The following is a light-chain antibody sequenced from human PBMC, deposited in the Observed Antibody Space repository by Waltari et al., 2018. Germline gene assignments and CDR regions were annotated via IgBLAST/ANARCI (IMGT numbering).Light chain of an antibody. Sequence: QSVLTQPPSASGTPGQRVVISCSGGSSNIGINTGNWYQQLPGTAPRLLISRNNHRPSGVPARFSGSKSGTSASLAISGLQSEDEADYYCAAWDDSLNGYVFGPGTKVTIL. CDR1: SSNIGINT. J-gene: IGLJ1*01. CDR2: RNN. CDR3: AAWDDSLNGYV. V-gene: IGLV1-44*01.